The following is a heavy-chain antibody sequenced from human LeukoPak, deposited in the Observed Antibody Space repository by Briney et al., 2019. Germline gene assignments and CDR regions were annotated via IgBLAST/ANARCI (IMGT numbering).Heavy chain of an antibody. CDR2: IRYDGSNK. CDR1: GFTFSSYG. V-gene: IGHV3-30*02. J-gene: IGHJ4*02. D-gene: IGHD1-26*01. Sequence: PGGSLRLSCAASGFTFSSYGMHWVRQAPGKGLGWVAFIRYDGSNKYYADSVKGRFTISRDNSKNTLYLQMNSLRAEDTAVYYCANYDPPPGPWEHFYWGQGTLVTVSS. CDR3: ANYDPPPGPWEHFY.